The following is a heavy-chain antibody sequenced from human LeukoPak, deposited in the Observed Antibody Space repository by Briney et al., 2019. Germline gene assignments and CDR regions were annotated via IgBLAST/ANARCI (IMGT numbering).Heavy chain of an antibody. V-gene: IGHV3-30*03. CDR1: GFTFSSSW. D-gene: IGHD2-2*01. Sequence: GGSLRLSCAASGFTFSSSWMHWVRQAPGKGQEWVALISYDGSYEYYADSVRGRFTISRDNSKFTLYMQMNSLRAEDTAVYYCARVRAGYCTSTSCYTGMDVWGQGTTVTVSS. J-gene: IGHJ6*02. CDR3: ARVRAGYCTSTSCYTGMDV. CDR2: ISYDGSYE.